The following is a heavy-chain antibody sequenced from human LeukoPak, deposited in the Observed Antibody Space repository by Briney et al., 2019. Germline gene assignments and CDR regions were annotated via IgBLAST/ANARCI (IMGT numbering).Heavy chain of an antibody. D-gene: IGHD3-16*02. Sequence: GGSLRLSCAASGFTFSIYGMHWVRQAPGKGLEWVSSINTNGGSKYYADSVKGRYVVSRDNFKDTLSLEMSNLRDEDTAVYYCVREDYAYVGGTYRYWFDPWGQGTLVIVSS. CDR1: GFTFSIYG. V-gene: IGHV3-NL1*01. J-gene: IGHJ5*02. CDR2: INTNGGSK. CDR3: VREDYAYVGGTYRYWFDP.